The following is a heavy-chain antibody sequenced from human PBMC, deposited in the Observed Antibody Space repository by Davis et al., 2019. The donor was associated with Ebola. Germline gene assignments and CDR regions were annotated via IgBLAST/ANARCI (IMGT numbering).Heavy chain of an antibody. J-gene: IGHJ4*02. Sequence: GGSLRLSCAASTFTFSTYGMHWVRQAPGKGLEWVAFIRFDESTTYYADSVKGRFTISRDNSKNTLYLQMNSLRVEDTAVYYCAMEQTGYSYGFDAFNYWGQGTLVTVSS. CDR2: IRFDESTT. V-gene: IGHV3-30*02. CDR3: AMEQTGYSYGFDAFNY. D-gene: IGHD5-18*01. CDR1: TFTFSTYG.